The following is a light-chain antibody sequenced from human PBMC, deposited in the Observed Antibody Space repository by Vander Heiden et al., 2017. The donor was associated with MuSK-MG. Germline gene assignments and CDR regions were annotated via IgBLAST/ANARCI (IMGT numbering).Light chain of an antibody. Sequence: EIVLTQSPGTLSLSPGERATLSCRASQSVSSSYLAWYQQKPGQAPRLLIYGASSSATGIPDRFSGSGSGTDFTLTISRLEPEDFAVYYCQQDGSSSWTFSQGTKVEIK. CDR1: QSVSSSY. J-gene: IGKJ1*01. V-gene: IGKV3-20*01. CDR3: QQDGSSSWT. CDR2: GAS.